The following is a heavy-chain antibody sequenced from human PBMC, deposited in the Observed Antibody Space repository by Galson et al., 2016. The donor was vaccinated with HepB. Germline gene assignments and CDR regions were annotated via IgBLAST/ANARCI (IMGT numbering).Heavy chain of an antibody. CDR3: ARRHEYCPPVGCSVDY. CDR1: GFTFSGYG. D-gene: IGHD2/OR15-2a*01. CDR2: DSMDGRRK. Sequence: SLRLSCAASGFTFSGYGMHWVRQAPGKGLEWVAADSMDGRRKFYADSVKGRFTISRDNSNNMLFLQMSSLTEDDTAVYYCARRHEYCPPVGCSVDYWGQGTLGSV. V-gene: IGHV3-30*03. J-gene: IGHJ4*02.